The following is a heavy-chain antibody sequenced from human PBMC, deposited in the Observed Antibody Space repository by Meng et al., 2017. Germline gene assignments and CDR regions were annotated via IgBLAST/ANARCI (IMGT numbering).Heavy chain of an antibody. D-gene: IGHD3-22*01. CDR2: IGTAGDT. CDR3: ARGTYYYDSSGYYEPLAFDI. CDR1: GFTFSSYD. Sequence: GESLKISCAASGFTFSSYDMHWVRQATGKGLEWVSAIGTAGDTYYPGSVKGRFTISGENAKNSLYLQMNSLRAGDTAVYYCARGTYYYDSSGYYEPLAFDIWGQGTMVTVSS. V-gene: IGHV3-13*01. J-gene: IGHJ3*02.